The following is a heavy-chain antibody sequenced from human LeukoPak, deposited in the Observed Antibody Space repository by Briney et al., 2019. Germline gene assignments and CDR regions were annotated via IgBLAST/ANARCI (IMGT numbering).Heavy chain of an antibody. CDR2: IYYSGST. J-gene: IGHJ4*02. V-gene: IGHV4-59*01. CDR1: GGSISSYY. Sequence: PSETLSLTCTVSGGSISSYYWSWIRQPPGKGLEWIRYIYYSGSTNYNPSLKSRVTISVDTSKNQFSLKLSSVTAADTAVYYCASTFSSSWSTFDYWGQGTLVTVSS. D-gene: IGHD6-13*01. CDR3: ASTFSSSWSTFDY.